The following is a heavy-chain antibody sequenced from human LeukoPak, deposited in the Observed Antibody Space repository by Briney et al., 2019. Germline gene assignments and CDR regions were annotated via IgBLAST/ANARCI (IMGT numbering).Heavy chain of an antibody. Sequence: GGSLRLSCAASGLTISNYGMHWVRQAPGKGLEWVGVIWNDGSNKYYADSVKGRSTISRDNSKNTLYLQMNSLRAEDTAVYSCARASGPFDYWGQGTLVTVSS. J-gene: IGHJ4*02. CDR2: IWNDGSNK. CDR1: GLTISNYG. D-gene: IGHD3-10*01. V-gene: IGHV3-33*01. CDR3: ARASGPFDY.